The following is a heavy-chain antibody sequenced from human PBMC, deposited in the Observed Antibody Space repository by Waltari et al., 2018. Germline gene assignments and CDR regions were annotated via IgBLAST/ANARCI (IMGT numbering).Heavy chain of an antibody. CDR1: GYTFSNHW. D-gene: IGHD3-10*02. J-gene: IGHJ5*02. V-gene: IGHV3-7*01. Sequence: EVQLVESGGGLVQPGGSLRLSCAASGYTFSNHWMKWVRQAPGKGVGWVAEIKVDGSDKYYVDSVKGRFTVSRDNTKNSVYLQMNSLRAEDTAMYYCVASYYVFSFGPWGQGTLVSVSS. CDR2: IKVDGSDK. CDR3: VASYYVFSFGP.